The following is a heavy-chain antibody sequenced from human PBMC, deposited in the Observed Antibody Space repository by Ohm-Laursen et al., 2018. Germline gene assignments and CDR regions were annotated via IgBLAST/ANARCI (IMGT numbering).Heavy chain of an antibody. CDR3: ARRVVNAINWFDP. Sequence: SLRLSCAASGFTFGSYWMSWVRQAPGKGLEWVANIKQDGSEKYYVDSVKGRFTISRDNAKNSLYLQMNSLRVEDTAVYYCARRVVNAINWFDPWGQGTLVTVSS. J-gene: IGHJ5*02. V-gene: IGHV3-7*01. CDR2: IKQDGSEK. CDR1: GFTFGSYW. D-gene: IGHD2-8*01.